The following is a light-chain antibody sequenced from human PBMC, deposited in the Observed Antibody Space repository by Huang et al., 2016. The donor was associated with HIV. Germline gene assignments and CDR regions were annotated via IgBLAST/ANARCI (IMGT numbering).Light chain of an antibody. CDR3: ISS. V-gene: IGKV1-39*01. CDR2: GSS. CDR1: QDIGTY. J-gene: IGKJ5*01. Sequence: DIQMTQSPSSLSASVGDSVTITCRTSQDIGTYLNWYQQRPGKAPNLLIYGSSTVQSGVPSRFSGGGSGTEFTLTINGLQPDDCHQTYTISSFGQGTRLDTK.